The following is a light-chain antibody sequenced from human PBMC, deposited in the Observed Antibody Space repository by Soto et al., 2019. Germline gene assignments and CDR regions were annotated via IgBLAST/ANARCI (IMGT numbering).Light chain of an antibody. CDR3: QQYNHWPLT. V-gene: IGKV3-11*01. CDR1: QSVSSY. Sequence: EIVLTQSPATLSLSPGERSTLSCRASQSVSSYLAWYQQKPGQDPRLLIYDASNRATGIPARFSGSGSGTDFTLTISSLEPEDFAVYDCQQYNHWPLTFGGLTKVDIK. J-gene: IGKJ4*01. CDR2: DAS.